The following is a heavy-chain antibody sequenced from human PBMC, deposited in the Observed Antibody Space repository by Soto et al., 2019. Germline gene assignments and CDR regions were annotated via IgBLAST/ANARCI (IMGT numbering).Heavy chain of an antibody. CDR2: IFYTGST. V-gene: IGHV4-31*03. J-gene: IGHJ1*01. D-gene: IGHD3-22*01. CDR1: GGSISIGGYY. Sequence: QVQLQESGPGLVKPSQTLSLTCTVSGGSISIGGYYWSWVRQHPGKGLECIGSIFYTGSTNYNPSRTGRFTMSVDTSKSQFALKLSSVTAADTAVYYCATNGGYYDSSGPRYFQYWGQGTLVTVSS. CDR3: ATNGGYYDSSGPRYFQY.